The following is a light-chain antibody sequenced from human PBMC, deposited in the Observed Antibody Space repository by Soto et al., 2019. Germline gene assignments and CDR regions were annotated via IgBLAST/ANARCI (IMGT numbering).Light chain of an antibody. CDR2: GAS. J-gene: IGKJ2*01. CDR1: QSVSSSY. V-gene: IGKV3-20*01. Sequence: EIVLTQSPGTLSLSPGVRATLSCRASQSVSSSYLAWYQQKPGQAPRLLIYGASSRATGIPDRFSGSGSGTDYTLTISRLEPEDFAVYYCQQYGSSPLYPFGQGTKLEIK. CDR3: QQYGSSPLYP.